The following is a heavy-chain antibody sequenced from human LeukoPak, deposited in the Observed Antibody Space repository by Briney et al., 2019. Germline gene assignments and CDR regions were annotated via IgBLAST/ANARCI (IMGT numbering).Heavy chain of an antibody. V-gene: IGHV3-7*01. D-gene: IGHD2-15*01. Sequence: GGPLRLSCAASGFTFSSYWMSWVRQAPGKGLEWVANIKQDGSEKYYVDSVKGRFTISRDNAKNSLYLQMNSLRAEDTAVYCCARDRETYSNNWFDPWGQGTLVTVSS. J-gene: IGHJ5*02. CDR2: IKQDGSEK. CDR1: GFTFSSYW. CDR3: ARDRETYSNNWFDP.